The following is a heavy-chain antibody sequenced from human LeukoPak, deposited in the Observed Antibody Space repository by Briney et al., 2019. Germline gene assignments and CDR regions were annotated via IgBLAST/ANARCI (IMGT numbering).Heavy chain of an antibody. V-gene: IGHV3-73*01. J-gene: IGHJ4*02. D-gene: IGHD3-22*01. Sequence: GGSLRLSCAASGFTFSGSAIHWVRQASGKGLDWVGRIRNKADSYATAYAASVKGRFTISRDDSKNTAYLQMNSLKTEDTAVYYCARRAYSSGYYYFDYWGQGTLVTVSS. CDR2: IRNKADSYAT. CDR3: ARRAYSSGYYYFDY. CDR1: GFTFSGSA.